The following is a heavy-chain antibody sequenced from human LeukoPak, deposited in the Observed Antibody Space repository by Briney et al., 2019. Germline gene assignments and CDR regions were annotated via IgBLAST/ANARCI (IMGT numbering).Heavy chain of an antibody. CDR3: ARVGALDWFDP. V-gene: IGHV4-59*11. D-gene: IGHD3-10*01. CDR1: GGSISNHY. Sequence: PSETLSLTCTVSGGSISNHYWTWIRQPPGKGLEWIGYIDYSGSYNYNPSLKSRMTISADTSKSQFSLKLRSLTAADTAVYYCARVGALDWFDPWGQGILVTVSS. J-gene: IGHJ5*02. CDR2: IDYSGSY.